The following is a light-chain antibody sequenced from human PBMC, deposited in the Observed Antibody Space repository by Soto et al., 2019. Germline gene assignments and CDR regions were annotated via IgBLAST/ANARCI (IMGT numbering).Light chain of an antibody. Sequence: DIQMTQSPSSLSASVGDRVTITCRASQSISSYLNWYQQKPGKAPKLLIYAASSLQSGVPSRFSGSGSGKDFTLTISSLQPEDFATYYCQQSYSTPLTFGPGTKVDIQ. J-gene: IGKJ3*01. CDR2: AAS. CDR3: QQSYSTPLT. V-gene: IGKV1-39*01. CDR1: QSISSY.